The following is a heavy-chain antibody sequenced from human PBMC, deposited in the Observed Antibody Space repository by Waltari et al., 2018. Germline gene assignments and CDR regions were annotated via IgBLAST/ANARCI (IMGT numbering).Heavy chain of an antibody. J-gene: IGHJ4*02. CDR1: GYTFTGYY. V-gene: IGHV1-2*06. Sequence: QVQLVQSGAEVKKPGASVKVSCKASGYTFTGYYMHWVRQAPGQGLEWMGRINPNSGGTNYAQKFQGRVTMTRDTSISTAYMELSRLRSDDTAVYYCAKACCLSFPRSNLGLADYWGQGTLVTVSS. CDR3: AKACCLSFPRSNLGLADY. D-gene: IGHD6-13*01. CDR2: INPNSGGT.